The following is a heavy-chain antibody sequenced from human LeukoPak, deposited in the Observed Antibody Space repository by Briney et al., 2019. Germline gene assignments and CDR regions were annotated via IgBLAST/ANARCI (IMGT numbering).Heavy chain of an antibody. D-gene: IGHD2-2*01. CDR1: GGSISSYY. CDR2: IYYSGST. V-gene: IGHV4-59*06. J-gene: IGHJ5*02. CDR3: ARDCSSTSCRNWFDP. Sequence: PSETLSLTCTVSGGSISSYYWSWIRQHPGKGLEWIGYIYYSGSTYYNPSLKSRVTISVDTSKNQFSLKLSSVTAADTAVYYCARDCSSTSCRNWFDPWGQGTLVTVSS.